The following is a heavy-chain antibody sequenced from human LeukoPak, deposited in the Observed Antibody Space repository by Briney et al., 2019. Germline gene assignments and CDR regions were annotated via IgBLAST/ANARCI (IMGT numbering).Heavy chain of an antibody. D-gene: IGHD6-13*01. Sequence: ASVKVSCKASGNTFTSYDINWVRQATGQGLEWMGWMNPNSGNTGYAQKFQGRVTMTRNTSISTAYMELSSLRSEDTAVYYCARGHSSSWYPTGDFDYWGQGTLVTVSS. V-gene: IGHV1-8*01. CDR3: ARGHSSSWYPTGDFDY. CDR2: MNPNSGNT. CDR1: GNTFTSYD. J-gene: IGHJ4*02.